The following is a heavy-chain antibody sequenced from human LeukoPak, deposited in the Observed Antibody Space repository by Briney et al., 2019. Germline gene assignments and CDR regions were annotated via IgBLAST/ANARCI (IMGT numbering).Heavy chain of an antibody. D-gene: IGHD3-22*01. CDR2: IWYDGSNK. J-gene: IGHJ4*02. V-gene: IGHV3-33*01. CDR3: ARVEGYDSSGYYYGFDY. CDR1: GFTFSSYG. Sequence: PGRSLRLSCAASGFTFSSYGMHWVRQAPGKGLEWVAVIWYDGSNKYYADSVKGRFTISRDNSKNTLYPQMNSLRAEDTAVYYCARVEGYDSSGYYYGFDYWGQGTLATVSS.